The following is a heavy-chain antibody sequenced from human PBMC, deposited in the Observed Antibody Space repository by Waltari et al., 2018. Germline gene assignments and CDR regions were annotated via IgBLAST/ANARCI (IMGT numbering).Heavy chain of an antibody. CDR3: ARVLWIAARLTGNWFDP. CDR2: IYHSGST. J-gene: IGHJ5*02. V-gene: IGHV4-38-2*02. Sequence: QVQLQESGPGLVKPSETLSLTCTVSGYSISSGYYWGWIRQPPGKGLEWIGSIYHSGSTYYNPSLKSRVTISVDTSKNQFSLKLSSVTAADTAVYYCARVLWIAARLTGNWFDPWGQGTLVTVSS. D-gene: IGHD6-6*01. CDR1: GYSISSGYY.